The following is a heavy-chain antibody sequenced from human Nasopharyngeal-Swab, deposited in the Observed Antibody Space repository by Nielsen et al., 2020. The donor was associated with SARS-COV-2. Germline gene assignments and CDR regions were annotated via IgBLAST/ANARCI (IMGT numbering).Heavy chain of an antibody. CDR1: GFTFSSFG. CDR3: ARDAPAHYGAFY. V-gene: IGHV3-NL1*01. J-gene: IGHJ4*02. D-gene: IGHD4-17*01. CDR2: IHSVSSFT. Sequence: GGSLRLSCAASGFTFSSFGMHWVRQAPGKGLEWVSYIHSVSSFTDYADSVKGRFSISRDSSKNTLYLQMDSLRGEDTAVYYCARDAPAHYGAFYWGRGTLVTVSS.